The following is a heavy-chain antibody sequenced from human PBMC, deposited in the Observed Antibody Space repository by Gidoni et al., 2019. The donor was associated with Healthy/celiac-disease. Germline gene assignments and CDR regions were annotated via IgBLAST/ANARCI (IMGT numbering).Heavy chain of an antibody. J-gene: IGHJ4*02. CDR3: ARDSGCSSTSCYRGFDY. Sequence: EVQLVESGGGLVQPGGSLRLSCAASGFTFRSYSMNWVRQGPGEGREWVSYICSSSSTIYYADSVKGRFTISRDNAKNSLYLQMNSLRAEDTAVYYCARDSGCSSTSCYRGFDYWGQGTLVTVSS. CDR1: GFTFRSYS. V-gene: IGHV3-48*01. CDR2: ICSSSSTI. D-gene: IGHD2-2*01.